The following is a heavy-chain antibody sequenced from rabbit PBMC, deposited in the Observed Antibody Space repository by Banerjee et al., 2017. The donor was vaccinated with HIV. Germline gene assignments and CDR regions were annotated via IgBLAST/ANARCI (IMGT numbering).Heavy chain of an antibody. V-gene: IGHV1S40*01. D-gene: IGHD7-1*01. Sequence: QSLEESGGDLVKPGASLTLTCKASGFTLSNYWICWVRQAPGKGLEWIACIYTGDGNTHYASWAKGRFTISKTSSTVDLKMTSLTVADTATYFCARGGGGYAGYGHGDDAFDPWGPGTLVTV. CDR3: ARGGGGYAGYGHGDDAFDP. CDR1: GFTLSNYW. J-gene: IGHJ2*01. CDR2: IYTGDGNT.